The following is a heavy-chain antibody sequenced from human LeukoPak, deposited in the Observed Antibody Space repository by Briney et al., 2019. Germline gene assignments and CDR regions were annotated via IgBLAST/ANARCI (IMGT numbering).Heavy chain of an antibody. Sequence: GGSLRLSCAASGFTFSSYAMHWVRQAPGKGLEWVAVISYDGSNKYYADSVKGRFTISRDNSKNTLYLQMNSLRAEDTAVYYCARGPGVVVINAFDIWGQGTMVTVSS. CDR2: ISYDGSNK. CDR1: GFTFSSYA. J-gene: IGHJ3*02. CDR3: ARGPGVVVINAFDI. V-gene: IGHV3-30-3*01. D-gene: IGHD3-22*01.